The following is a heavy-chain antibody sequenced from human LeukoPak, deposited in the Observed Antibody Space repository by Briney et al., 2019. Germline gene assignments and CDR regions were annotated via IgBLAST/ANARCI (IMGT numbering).Heavy chain of an antibody. D-gene: IGHD5-24*01. CDR2: IFWDDDK. J-gene: IGHJ4*02. V-gene: IGHV2-5*02. CDR1: GFSLSTRGVG. CDR3: AHRRDGYNSLDY. Sequence: ESGPTLVNPTQTLTLTCTFSGFSLSTRGVGVGWIRQPPGKALEWLALIFWDDDKRYSPSLKSRLTITKDTSKNQVVLTMTNMDPVDTATYYCAHRRDGYNSLDYWGQGTLVTVSS.